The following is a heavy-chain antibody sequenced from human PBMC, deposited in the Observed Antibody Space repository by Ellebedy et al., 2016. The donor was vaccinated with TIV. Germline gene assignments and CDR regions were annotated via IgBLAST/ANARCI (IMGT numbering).Heavy chain of an antibody. CDR2: TSNDERDK. CDR1: GFIFSSYA. D-gene: IGHD3-3*01. V-gene: IGHV3-30*03. J-gene: IGHJ4*02. CDR3: ASRFLEWLS. Sequence: GESLKISCAASGFIFSSYAMHWVRQAPGKGLEWVAVTSNDERDKIYADSVKGRFTISRDNAKNSLYLQMNSLRVEDTAVYYCASRFLEWLSWGQGTLVTVSS.